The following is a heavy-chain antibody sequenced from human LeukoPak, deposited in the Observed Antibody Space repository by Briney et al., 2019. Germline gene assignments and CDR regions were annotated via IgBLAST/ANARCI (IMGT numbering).Heavy chain of an antibody. D-gene: IGHD3-22*01. V-gene: IGHV1-2*02. J-gene: IGHJ3*02. CDR1: GYTFTGYF. CDR3: ARPYYYDSSGYYYLHALDI. Sequence: GASVKVSCKASGYTFTGYFMHWVRQAPGQGLEWMGWINPNSGGTNYAQKFQGRVTMTRDTSISTAYMELSRLRSDDTAVYYCARPYYYDSSGYYYLHALDIWGQGTMVTVSS. CDR2: INPNSGGT.